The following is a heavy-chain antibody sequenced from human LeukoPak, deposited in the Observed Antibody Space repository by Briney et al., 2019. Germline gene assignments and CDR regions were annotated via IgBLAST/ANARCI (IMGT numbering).Heavy chain of an antibody. V-gene: IGHV3-66*01. CDR2: LYSGGST. CDR3: ARGTITAAGRLDY. J-gene: IGHJ4*02. Sequence: GGSLRLSCAASGFTFRSYWMYWVRQAPGKGLEWVSVLYSGGSTYYADSVKGRFTISRDNSKNTLYLQLNSLRVEDTAVYYCARGTITAAGRLDYWGQGTLVTVSS. CDR1: GFTFRSYW. D-gene: IGHD6-13*01.